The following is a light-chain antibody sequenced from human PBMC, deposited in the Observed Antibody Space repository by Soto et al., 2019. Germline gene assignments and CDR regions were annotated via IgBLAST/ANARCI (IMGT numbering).Light chain of an antibody. CDR1: TSNIGTFY. CDR2: LGD. CDR3: QSYDSSLSIWV. Sequence: QSVLTQPPSASSTPGQTVTISCSGSTSNIGTFYVYWYQHLPGTAPKLLIYLGDQRASGVSDRFSGSKSGTSASLAIAGLQAEDEADYSCQSYDSSLSIWVFGGGTKLTVL. V-gene: IGLV1-47*02. J-gene: IGLJ3*02.